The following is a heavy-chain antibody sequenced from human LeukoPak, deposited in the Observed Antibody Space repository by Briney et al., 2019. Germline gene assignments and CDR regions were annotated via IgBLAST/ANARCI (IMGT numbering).Heavy chain of an antibody. CDR1: GFSLSTSGVG. V-gene: IGHV2-5*02. Sequence: SGPTLVKPTQTLTLTSTFSGFSLSTSGVGVGWIRQPPGKALEWLALIYWGDDKRYSPSLKSRLTITKDTAKNQVVLTITNMDPVDTATYYCADKPYYYDSSGYYYVVFDYWGQGTLVTVSS. CDR2: IYWGDDK. D-gene: IGHD3-22*01. CDR3: ADKPYYYDSSGYYYVVFDY. J-gene: IGHJ4*02.